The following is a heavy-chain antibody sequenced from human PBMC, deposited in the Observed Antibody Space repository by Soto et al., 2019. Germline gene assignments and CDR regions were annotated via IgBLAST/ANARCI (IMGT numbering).Heavy chain of an antibody. D-gene: IGHD3-16*01. CDR2: VYYSGAT. CDR3: ARDKDLQPTVWGF. V-gene: IGHV4-31*03. J-gene: IGHJ4*02. Sequence: LSVTCTVSGDSMATGGHYYNWIRQVPGKGLEWIGYVYYSGATHYTPSLRARATISRDTSKNQFSLRLISVTAADTALYYCARDKDLQPTVWGFWGQGIQVTVSS. CDR1: GDSMATGGHY.